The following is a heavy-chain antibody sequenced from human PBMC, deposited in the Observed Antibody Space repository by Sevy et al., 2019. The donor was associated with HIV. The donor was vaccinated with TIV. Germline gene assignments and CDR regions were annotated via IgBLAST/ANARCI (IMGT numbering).Heavy chain of an antibody. CDR3: ARDNRAVAGTPDFDY. CDR1: GFTFSSYA. Sequence: GESLKISCAASGFTFSSYAMHWVRQAPGKGLEWVAVISYDGSNKYYADSVKGRFTISRDNSKNTLYLQMNSLRAEDTAVYYCARDNRAVAGTPDFDYWGQGTLVTVSS. J-gene: IGHJ4*02. D-gene: IGHD6-19*01. V-gene: IGHV3-30*04. CDR2: ISYDGSNK.